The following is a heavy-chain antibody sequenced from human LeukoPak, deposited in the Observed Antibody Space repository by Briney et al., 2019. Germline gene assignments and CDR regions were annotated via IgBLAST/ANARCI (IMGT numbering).Heavy chain of an antibody. CDR3: AKDPNYCTSTSCYVWHAFDI. D-gene: IGHD2-2*01. CDR2: INSDGSST. J-gene: IGHJ3*02. Sequence: GGSLRLSCAASGFTFSSYWMHWVRQAPGKGLVWVSRINSDGSSTTYADSVKGRFTISRDNAKNTLYLQMNSLRAEDTAVYYCAKDPNYCTSTSCYVWHAFDIWGQGTEVTVSS. CDR1: GFTFSSYW. V-gene: IGHV3-74*01.